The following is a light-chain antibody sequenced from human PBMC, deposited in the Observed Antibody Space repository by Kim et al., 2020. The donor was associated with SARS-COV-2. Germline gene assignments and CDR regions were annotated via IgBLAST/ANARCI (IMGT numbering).Light chain of an antibody. Sequence: QSALTQPASVSGSPGQSITISCTGSSSDVGRYNYVSWYQQHPGKVPKVMIYGGSNRPSGVGYRFSGSKSANTASLTISGLQAEDEADYYCCSYASSGNYVFGTGTKVTVL. CDR1: SSDVGRYNY. V-gene: IGLV2-14*03. J-gene: IGLJ1*01. CDR2: GGS. CDR3: CSYASSGNYV.